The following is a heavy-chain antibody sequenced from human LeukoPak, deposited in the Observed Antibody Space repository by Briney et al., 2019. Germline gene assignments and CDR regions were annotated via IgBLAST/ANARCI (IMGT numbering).Heavy chain of an antibody. J-gene: IGHJ4*02. V-gene: IGHV1-18*01. D-gene: IGHD2-2*02. CDR3: ARDPVGYCSSSSCYTGGDFDY. Sequence: ASVKVSCNASGYTFRSYGISWVRQAPGQGLEWMGWISAYNGNTNYAQNLQGRVTMTTDTSTSTAYMELRSLRSDDTAVYYCARDPVGYCSSSSCYTGGDFDYWGQGTLVTVSS. CDR1: GYTFRSYG. CDR2: ISAYNGNT.